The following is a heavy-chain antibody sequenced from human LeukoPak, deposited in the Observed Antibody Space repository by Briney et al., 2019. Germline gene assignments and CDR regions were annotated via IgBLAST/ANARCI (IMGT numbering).Heavy chain of an antibody. D-gene: IGHD2-2*01. CDR2: IYYSGST. J-gene: IGHJ3*02. CDR1: GGSISSGGYY. Sequence: SQTLSLTCTVSGGSISSGGYYWSWIRQHPGKGLEWIGYIYYSGSTNYNPSLKSRVTISVDTSKNQFSLKLSSVTAADTAVYYCARVGCSSTSCYDAFDIWGQGTMVTVSS. CDR3: ARVGCSSTSCYDAFDI. V-gene: IGHV4-31*03.